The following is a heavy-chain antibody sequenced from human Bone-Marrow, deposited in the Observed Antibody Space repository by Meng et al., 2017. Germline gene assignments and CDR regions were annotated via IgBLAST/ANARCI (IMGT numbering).Heavy chain of an antibody. J-gene: IGHJ6*02. CDR3: ASPNGDYDLYYYYGMDV. CDR1: GYNFPDYY. Sequence: ASVKVSCKPSGYNFPDYYIHWVRRAPGQGLEWMGRINPKSGDTHYAQKFQARVTMTGDTSISTAYMDLSGLRSDDTAMYYCASPNGDYDLYYYYGMDVWGQGTTVTVSS. V-gene: IGHV1-2*06. D-gene: IGHD4-17*01. CDR2: INPKSGDT.